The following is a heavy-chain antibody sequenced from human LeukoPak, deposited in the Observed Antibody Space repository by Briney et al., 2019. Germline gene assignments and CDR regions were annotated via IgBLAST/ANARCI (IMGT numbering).Heavy chain of an antibody. Sequence: GSLRLSCAASGFTFSNAWMSWVRQAPGKGLEWVGYIYYSGSTNYNPSLKSRVTISVDTSKNQFSLKLSSVTAADTAVYYCASVATATMIVVDDAFDIWGQGTMVTVSS. CDR1: GFTFSNAW. CDR3: ASVATATMIVVDDAFDI. D-gene: IGHD3-22*01. J-gene: IGHJ3*02. V-gene: IGHV4-59*12. CDR2: IYYSGST.